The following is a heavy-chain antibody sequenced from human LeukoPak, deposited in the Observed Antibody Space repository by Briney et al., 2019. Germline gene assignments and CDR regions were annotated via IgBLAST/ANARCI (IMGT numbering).Heavy chain of an antibody. CDR1: GGSISSYY. CDR3: ARSVAYGSGSYLRY. D-gene: IGHD3-10*01. J-gene: IGHJ4*02. CDR2: IYYTGST. Sequence: SETLSLTCTVSGGSISSYYWSWIRLPPGKGLEWIGYIYYTGSTNYNPSLKSRVTISVDTSKNQFSLKLSSVTAADTAVYYCARSVAYGSGSYLRYWGQGTLVTVSS. V-gene: IGHV4-59*01.